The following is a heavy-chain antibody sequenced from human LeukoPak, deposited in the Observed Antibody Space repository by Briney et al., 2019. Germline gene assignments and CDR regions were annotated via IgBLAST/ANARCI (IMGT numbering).Heavy chain of an antibody. D-gene: IGHD4-23*01. CDR3: ARGIHDYGGPHFDY. Sequence: ASVKVSCKVSGYTLTELSMHWVRQAPGKGLEWMGGFDPEDGETIYAQKFQGRVTITRDTSASTAYMELSSLRSEDTAVYYCARGIHDYGGPHFDYWGQGALVTVSS. CDR2: FDPEDGET. V-gene: IGHV1-24*01. J-gene: IGHJ4*02. CDR1: GYTLTELS.